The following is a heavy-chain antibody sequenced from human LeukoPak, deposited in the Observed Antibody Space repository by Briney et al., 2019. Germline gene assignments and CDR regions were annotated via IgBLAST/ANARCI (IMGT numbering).Heavy chain of an antibody. Sequence: GESLKISCKGSGYSFTSYWIGWVRQMPGKGLEWMGIIYPGDSDTRYSPSFQGQVTISADKSISTAYLQWSSLKASDTAMYYCARHVKSYYDSSGYTGDYMDVWGKGTTVTVSS. CDR2: IYPGDSDT. CDR1: GYSFTSYW. CDR3: ARHVKSYYDSSGYTGDYMDV. V-gene: IGHV5-51*01. D-gene: IGHD3-22*01. J-gene: IGHJ6*03.